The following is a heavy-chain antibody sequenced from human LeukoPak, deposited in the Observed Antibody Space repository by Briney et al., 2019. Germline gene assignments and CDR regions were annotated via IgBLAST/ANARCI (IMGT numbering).Heavy chain of an antibody. V-gene: IGHV4-39*01. Sequence: NPSETLSLTYTVSGGSISSSNYYWGWIRRPPGKGLEWIGSIYYSGSTYYNPSLKSRVTVSVDTSKNQFSLKLSSVTAADTAVYYCVRGSTLRHYQYWGQGTLVTVSS. CDR2: IYYSGST. CDR1: GGSISSSNYY. J-gene: IGHJ4*02. D-gene: IGHD3-16*01. CDR3: VRGSTLRHYQY.